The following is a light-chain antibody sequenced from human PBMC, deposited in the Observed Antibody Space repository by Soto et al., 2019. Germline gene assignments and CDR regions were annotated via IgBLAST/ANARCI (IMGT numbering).Light chain of an antibody. CDR3: CSYAGNYTLI. CDR1: SSDVGSYNL. Sequence: QSVLTQPASVSGSPGQSITISCTGTSSDVGSYNLVSWYQQHPGTAPKLMIYEVSKRPSGVSNRFSGSKSGSTASLTISGVQAEDEADYYCCSYAGNYTLIFGAGTKLTVL. V-gene: IGLV2-23*02. J-gene: IGLJ2*01. CDR2: EVS.